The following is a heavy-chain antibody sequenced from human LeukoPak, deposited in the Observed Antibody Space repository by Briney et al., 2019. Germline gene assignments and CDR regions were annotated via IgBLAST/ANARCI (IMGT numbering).Heavy chain of an antibody. D-gene: IGHD2-21*02. CDR1: GGTFSAYR. J-gene: IGHJ4*02. CDR2: INEDGSVK. Sequence: GGSLRLSCAVYGGTFSAYRMAWGRQSPGKGLEWVAEINEDGSVKYYVDSMKGRFTISRDNAKNSLYLQMNSLGAEDTAVYYCAKVPRDTDCYWGQGTLVTVSS. CDR3: AKVPRDTDCY. V-gene: IGHV3-7*01.